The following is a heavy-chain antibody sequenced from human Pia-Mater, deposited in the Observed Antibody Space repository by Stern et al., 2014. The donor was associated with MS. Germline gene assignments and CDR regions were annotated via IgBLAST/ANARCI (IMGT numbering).Heavy chain of an antibody. V-gene: IGHV1-2*06. J-gene: IGHJ4*02. Sequence: VQLVESGAEVRKPGASVKVSCKASGYTFTGPYVPWVRQAPGQGLEWMGRIGPTSGATNFAQKFQGRVTLTRDTSISTAYMELSSLTSDDTAVYYCARQYSSYPDYWGQGTLVTVSS. CDR3: ARQYSSYPDY. CDR2: IGPTSGAT. CDR1: GYTFTGPY. D-gene: IGHD4-11*01.